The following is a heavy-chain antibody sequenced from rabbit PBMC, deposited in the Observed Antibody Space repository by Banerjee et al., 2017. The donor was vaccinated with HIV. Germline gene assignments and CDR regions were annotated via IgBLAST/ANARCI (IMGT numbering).Heavy chain of an antibody. CDR3: ARDNIGGMDYFDF. CDR2: INTNSGNM. CDR1: GFSFSSSYY. V-gene: IGHV1S45*01. D-gene: IGHD5-1*01. Sequence: QEQLVESGGGLVQPEGSLTLTCTASGFSFSSSYYMCWVRQAPGKGLEWIGCINTNSGNMWYASWAKGRFTISKTSSTTVTLQMTSLTAADTATYFCARDNIGGMDYFDFWGPGTLVTVS. J-gene: IGHJ4*01.